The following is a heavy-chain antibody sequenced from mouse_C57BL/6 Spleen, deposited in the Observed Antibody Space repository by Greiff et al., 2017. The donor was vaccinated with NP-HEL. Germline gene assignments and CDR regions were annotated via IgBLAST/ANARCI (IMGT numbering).Heavy chain of an antibody. CDR2: ISYDGSN. D-gene: IGHD1-1*01. V-gene: IGHV3-6*01. CDR1: GYSITSGYY. Sequence: DVKLVESGPGLVKPSQSLSLTCSVTGYSITSGYYWNWIRQFPGNKLEWMGYISYDGSNNYNPSLKNRISITRDTSKNQFFLKLNSVTTEDTATYYCARERLLRVWGTGTTVTVSS. CDR3: ARERLLRV. J-gene: IGHJ1*03.